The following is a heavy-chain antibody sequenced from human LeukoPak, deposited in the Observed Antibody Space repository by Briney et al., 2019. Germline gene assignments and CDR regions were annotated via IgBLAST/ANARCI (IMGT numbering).Heavy chain of an antibody. Sequence: GESLKISCEGSGSGFTSYWIGWARPLPLKGLEWMGIISPGDSDTRYSPSFQGQVTISADKSISTAYLQWSSVKSSDTAVYYCARLSCGVLCVLGYWGQGTLVTVSS. J-gene: IGHJ4*02. D-gene: IGHD4/OR15-4a*01. CDR3: ARLSCGVLCVLGY. CDR2: ISPGDSDT. V-gene: IGHV5-51*01. CDR1: GSGFTSYW.